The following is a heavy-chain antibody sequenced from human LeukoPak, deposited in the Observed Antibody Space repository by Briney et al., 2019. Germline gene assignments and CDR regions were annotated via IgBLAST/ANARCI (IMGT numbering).Heavy chain of an antibody. V-gene: IGHV3-48*01. CDR3: ARDHGGYSGYGNYFDY. D-gene: IGHD5-12*01. CDR1: GFTFSSYS. J-gene: IGHJ4*02. CDR2: ISSSSSTI. Sequence: PGGSLRLSCAASGFTFSSYSMNWVRQAPGKGLEWVSYISSSSSTIYYADSVKGRFTISRDNAKNSLYLQMNSLRAEDTAVYYCARDHGGYSGYGNYFDYWGQGTLVTVSS.